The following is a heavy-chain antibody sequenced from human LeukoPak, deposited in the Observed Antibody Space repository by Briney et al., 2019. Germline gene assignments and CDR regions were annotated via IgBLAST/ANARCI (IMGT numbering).Heavy chain of an antibody. J-gene: IGHJ4*02. CDR3: ARADSYSWYGS. D-gene: IGHD6-13*01. CDR2: IDPSSTYI. Sequence: PGGSLRLSCAASGFTFSSYSMNWVRQAPGKGLEWVSAIDPSSTYIYYADSVKGRFTISRDNAENSLYLQMNSLRVEDTAVYYCARADSYSWYGSWGQGTLVTVSS. CDR1: GFTFSSYS. V-gene: IGHV3-21*01.